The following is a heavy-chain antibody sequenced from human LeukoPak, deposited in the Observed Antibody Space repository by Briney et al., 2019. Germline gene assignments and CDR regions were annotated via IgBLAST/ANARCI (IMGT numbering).Heavy chain of an antibody. Sequence: GGSLRLSCAASGFTFGSYAMSWVRQVPGKGLEWVSAISGSGGNTHYADSVKGRFTISRDNSKNTLYLQMNSLRAEDTAVYYCAKNPSDSIFYGMDVWGQGTTVTVSS. V-gene: IGHV3-23*01. J-gene: IGHJ6*02. CDR2: ISGSGGNT. D-gene: IGHD2-21*02. CDR3: AKNPSDSIFYGMDV. CDR1: GFTFGSYA.